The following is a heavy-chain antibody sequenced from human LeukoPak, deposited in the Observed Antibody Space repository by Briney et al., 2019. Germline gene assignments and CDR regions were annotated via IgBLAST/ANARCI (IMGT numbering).Heavy chain of an antibody. J-gene: IGHJ6*02. V-gene: IGHV1-2*02. Sequence: ASVKVSCTASGYTFTGYYMHWVRQAPGQGLEWMGWINPNSGGTNYAQKFQGRVTMTRDTSISTAYMELNRLRSDDTAVYYCARGRVVVVPAASYYYYYGMDVWGQGTTVTVSS. CDR2: INPNSGGT. CDR1: GYTFTGYY. D-gene: IGHD2-2*01. CDR3: ARGRVVVVPAASYYYYYGMDV.